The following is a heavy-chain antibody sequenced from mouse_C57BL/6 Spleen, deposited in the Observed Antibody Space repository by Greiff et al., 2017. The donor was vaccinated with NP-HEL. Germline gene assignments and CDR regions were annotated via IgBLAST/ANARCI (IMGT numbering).Heavy chain of an antibody. CDR2: ISSGSSTI. Sequence: EVQGVESGGGLVKPGGSLKLSCAASGFTFSDYGMHWVRQAPETGLEWVAYISSGSSTIYYAYTVKGRFTISRDNAKNTLFLQMTSLRSEDTAMYYCARVLGRGYFDYWGQGTTLTVSS. J-gene: IGHJ2*01. CDR3: ARVLGRGYFDY. D-gene: IGHD4-1*01. CDR1: GFTFSDYG. V-gene: IGHV5-17*01.